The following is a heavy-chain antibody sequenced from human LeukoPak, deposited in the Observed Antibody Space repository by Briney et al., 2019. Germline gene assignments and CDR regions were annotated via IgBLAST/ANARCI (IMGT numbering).Heavy chain of an antibody. CDR3: ARDLREYYDFWSGYYPTFDY. CDR2: ISAYNGNT. V-gene: IGHV1-18*01. J-gene: IGHJ4*02. D-gene: IGHD3-3*01. CDR1: GYTFTSYG. Sequence: ASVKVSCKASGYTFTSYGISRVRQAPGQGLEWMGWISAYNGNTNYAQKLQGRVTMTTDTSTSTAYMELRSLRSDDTAVYYCARDLREYYDFWSGYYPTFDYWGQGTLVTVSS.